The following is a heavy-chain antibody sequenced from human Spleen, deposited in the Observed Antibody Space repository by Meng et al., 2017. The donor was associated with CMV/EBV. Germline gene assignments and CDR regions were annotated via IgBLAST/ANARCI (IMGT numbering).Heavy chain of an antibody. CDR1: GGSFRDSY. D-gene: IGHD3-10*01. V-gene: IGHV4-34*01. CDR3: ARQGRVYFDF. Sequence: LALACAVDGGSFRDSYGSWIRQPPGKGLEWIGEISQHRSTSCGPSFKGQLTLTVHTSERQFSLELTSVTAADTAVYYCARQGRVYFDFWGQGALVTVSS. J-gene: IGHJ4*02. CDR2: ISQHRST.